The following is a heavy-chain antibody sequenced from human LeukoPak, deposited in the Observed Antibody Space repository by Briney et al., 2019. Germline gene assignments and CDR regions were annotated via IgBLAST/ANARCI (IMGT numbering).Heavy chain of an antibody. J-gene: IGHJ4*02. Sequence: GGSLSLSSAGSGLTFSNYWMSWVRAVQGKGLEWVANIKEDGSEKYSVDSMKGRFTIFRDNAKNSLYLQMNSLRAEDTAIYYCARDRHSGHFDWGQGTLVTVSS. CDR3: ARDRHSGHFD. CDR2: IKEDGSEK. D-gene: IGHD1-26*01. CDR1: GLTFSNYW. V-gene: IGHV3-7*01.